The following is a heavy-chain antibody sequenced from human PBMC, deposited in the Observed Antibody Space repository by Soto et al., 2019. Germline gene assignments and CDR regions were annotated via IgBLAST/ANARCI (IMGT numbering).Heavy chain of an antibody. D-gene: IGHD1-7*01. CDR1: GFTFSSYD. J-gene: IGHJ4*02. CDR2: ISSNGGTT. CDR3: VRRVSGNYDY. V-gene: IGHV3-64*01. Sequence: EVQLAESGGCMVQPGGSLRLSCVASGFTFSSYDMHWVRQAPGKGLEYVSSISSNGGTTYYGNSVKGRFTISRDNSKNTLYLQMGSLRADDMAVYYCVRRVSGNYDYWGQGTLVTVSS.